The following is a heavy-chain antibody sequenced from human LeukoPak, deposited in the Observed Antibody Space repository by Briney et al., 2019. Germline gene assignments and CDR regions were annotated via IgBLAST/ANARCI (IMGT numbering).Heavy chain of an antibody. D-gene: IGHD4-17*01. V-gene: IGHV3-23*01. Sequence: QSGGSLRLSCAASGFAFSSYAMSWVRQAPGKGLEWVSAISGSGGSTYYADSVKGRFTISRDNSKNTLYLQMNSLRAEDTALYYCAKKMTTVITFDYWGQGTLVTVSS. CDR3: AKKMTTVITFDY. CDR2: ISGSGGST. CDR1: GFAFSSYA. J-gene: IGHJ4*02.